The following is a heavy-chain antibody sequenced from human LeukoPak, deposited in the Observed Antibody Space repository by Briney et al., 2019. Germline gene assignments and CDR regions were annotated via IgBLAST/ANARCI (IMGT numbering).Heavy chain of an antibody. CDR2: INPSGGST. CDR3: ARGIAAAGTTILKYFQH. D-gene: IGHD6-13*01. V-gene: IGHV1-46*01. J-gene: IGHJ1*01. Sequence: ASVKVSCKASGYTFTSYYMHWVRQAPGQGLEWMGIINPSGGSTSYAQKFQGRVTMTRDTSISTAYMELSRLRSDDTTVYYCARGIAAAGTTILKYFQHWGQGTLVTVSS. CDR1: GYTFTSYY.